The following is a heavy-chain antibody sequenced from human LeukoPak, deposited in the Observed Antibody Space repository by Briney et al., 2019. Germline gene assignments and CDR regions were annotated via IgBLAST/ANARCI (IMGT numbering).Heavy chain of an antibody. V-gene: IGHV4-31*03. D-gene: IGHD3-10*01. J-gene: IGHJ5*02. Sequence: KTSETLSLTCTVSGGSISSGGYYWSRIRQHPGKGLEWIGYIYYSGSTYYNPSLKSRVTISVDTSKNQFSLKLSSVTAADTAVYYCARVVLWFGEFPPNWFDPWGQGTLVTVSS. CDR1: GGSISSGGYY. CDR2: IYYSGST. CDR3: ARVVLWFGEFPPNWFDP.